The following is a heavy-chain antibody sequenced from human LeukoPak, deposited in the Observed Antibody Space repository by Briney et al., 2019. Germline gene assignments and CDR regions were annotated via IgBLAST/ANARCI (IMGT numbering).Heavy chain of an antibody. CDR1: GFTVSSNY. Sequence: TGGSLRLSCAASGFTVSSNYMSWVRQAPGKGLEWVSVIYSGGSTYYADSVKGRFTISRDNSKNTLYLQMDSLRAEDTAVYYCAREMNSGYSYGYYYYYGMDVWGQGTTVTVSS. CDR3: AREMNSGYSYGYYYYYGMDV. D-gene: IGHD5-18*01. J-gene: IGHJ6*02. CDR2: IYSGGST. V-gene: IGHV3-66*01.